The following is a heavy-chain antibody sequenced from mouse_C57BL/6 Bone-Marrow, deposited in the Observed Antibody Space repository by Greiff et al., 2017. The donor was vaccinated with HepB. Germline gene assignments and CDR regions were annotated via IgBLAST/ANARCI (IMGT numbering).Heavy chain of an antibody. Sequence: QVQLQQPGAELVKPGASVKLSCKASGYTFTSYWMQWVKQRPGQGLEWIGEIDPSDSYTNYNQKFKGKATLTVDTSSSTAYMQLSSLTSEDSAVYYCARSLGYRFPWGQGTTLTVSS. J-gene: IGHJ2*01. CDR1: GYTFTSYW. CDR3: ARSLGYRFP. D-gene: IGHD2-2*01. CDR2: IDPSDSYT. V-gene: IGHV1-50*01.